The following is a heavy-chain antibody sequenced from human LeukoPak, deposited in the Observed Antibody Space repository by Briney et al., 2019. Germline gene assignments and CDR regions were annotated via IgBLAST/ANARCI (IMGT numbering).Heavy chain of an antibody. CDR3: SRHVPTMIVVVAFDI. Sequence: SETLSLTCTVSSGSISSTSYYWGWIRQPPGKGLEWIGSIYYSGSTYYNPSLKSRVTISVDTSKNQFSLKLSSVTAADTAVYYCSRHVPTMIVVVAFDIWGQGTMVTVSS. J-gene: IGHJ3*02. CDR2: IYYSGST. D-gene: IGHD3-22*01. CDR1: SGSISSTSYY. V-gene: IGHV4-39*01.